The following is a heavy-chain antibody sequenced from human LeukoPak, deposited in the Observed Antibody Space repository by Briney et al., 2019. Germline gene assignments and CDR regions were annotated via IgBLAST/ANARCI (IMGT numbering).Heavy chain of an antibody. V-gene: IGHV1-69*13. D-gene: IGHD3-10*01. Sequence: APVKVSCKASGGTFSSYAISWVRQAPGQGLEWMGGIIPIFGTANYAQKFQGRVTITADESTSTAYMELSSLRSEDTAVYYCARGASVLSNAFDIWGQGTMVTVSS. CDR1: GGTFSSYA. J-gene: IGHJ3*02. CDR3: ARGASVLSNAFDI. CDR2: IIPIFGTA.